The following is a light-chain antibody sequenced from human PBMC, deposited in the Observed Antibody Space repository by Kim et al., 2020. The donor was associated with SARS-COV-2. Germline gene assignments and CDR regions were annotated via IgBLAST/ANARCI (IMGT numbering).Light chain of an antibody. V-gene: IGLV6-57*03. CDR3: QSYDNNNPFI. Sequence: KTVTSSCTRSSGSVASNYVHWYQQRPGSAPTTIIYEDSRRPSGVPDRFSGSIDPSSNSASLTISGLTAEDEADYYCQSYDNNNPFIFGAGTKVTVL. CDR1: SGSVASNY. CDR2: EDS. J-gene: IGLJ1*01.